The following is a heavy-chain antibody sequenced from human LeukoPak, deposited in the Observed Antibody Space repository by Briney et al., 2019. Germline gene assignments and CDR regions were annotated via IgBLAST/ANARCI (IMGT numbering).Heavy chain of an antibody. V-gene: IGHV3-64*01. CDR1: GFXFSSYA. J-gene: IGHJ4*02. CDR2: ISSNGGST. CDR3: ARGGSSSYYGLDY. D-gene: IGHD6-13*01. Sequence: GGSLRLSCAASGFXFSSYAIHWVRQAPGKGLEYVSGISSNGGSTYYANSMKGRFTISRDNSKNTLYLQMGSLRPEDMAVYYCARGGSSSYYGLDYWGQGTLVTVSS.